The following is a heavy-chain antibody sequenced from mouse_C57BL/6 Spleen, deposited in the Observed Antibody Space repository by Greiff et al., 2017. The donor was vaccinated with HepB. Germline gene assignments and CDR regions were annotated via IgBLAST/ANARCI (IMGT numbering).Heavy chain of an antibody. D-gene: IGHD1-1*01. Sequence: VQLQQSGAELVKPGASVKISCKASGYAFSSYWMNWVKQRPGKGLEWIGQIYPGDGDTNYNGKFKGKATLTADKSSSTAYMQLSSLTSEDSAVYFCARGGYGSSSYFDYWGQGTTLTVSS. CDR3: ARGGYGSSSYFDY. J-gene: IGHJ2*01. CDR2: IYPGDGDT. CDR1: GYAFSSYW. V-gene: IGHV1-80*01.